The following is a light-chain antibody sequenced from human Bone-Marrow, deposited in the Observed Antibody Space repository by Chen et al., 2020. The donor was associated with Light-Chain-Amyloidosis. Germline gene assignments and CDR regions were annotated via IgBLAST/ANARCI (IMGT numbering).Light chain of an antibody. CDR3: NSYTTSDTYV. CDR1: SGDIGAYNY. V-gene: IGLV2-14*03. J-gene: IGLJ1*01. Sequence: QSALTQPASVSGSPGQSITISCTGTSGDIGAYNYVSWYQQHPDKAPKLLIYDVSTRPSVVSTRSSGSKSGNTASLTISGLQAEDEADYYCNSYTTSDTYVFGTGTEVTVL. CDR2: DVS.